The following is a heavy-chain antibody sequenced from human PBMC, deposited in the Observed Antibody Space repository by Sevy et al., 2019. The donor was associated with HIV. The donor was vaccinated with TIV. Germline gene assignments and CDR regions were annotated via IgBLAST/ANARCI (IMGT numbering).Heavy chain of an antibody. D-gene: IGHD4-17*01. V-gene: IGHV5-51*01. CDR2: IYPGDSET. J-gene: IGHJ3*01. CDR1: GYSXXXYW. CDR3: ARPTGLKXXIXXGXXXX. Sequence: GESLKISCKGSGYSXXXYWIDWVRQVPGKGLXWMGTIYPGDSETRYSPSVQGQVTISADKSLTTAYLQWSSLKASDTAVYYCARPTGLKXXIXXGXXXXWGXXTMVTVSS.